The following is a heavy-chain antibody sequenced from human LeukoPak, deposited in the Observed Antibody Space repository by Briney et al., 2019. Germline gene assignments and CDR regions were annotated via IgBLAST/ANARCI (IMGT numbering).Heavy chain of an antibody. V-gene: IGHV3-30*04. J-gene: IGHJ4*02. CDR3: ARGNGHYFDY. CDR1: GFSFSNYA. Sequence: GGSLRLSCAASGFSFSNYAMSWVRQAPGKGLEWVAVISYDGSNKYYADSVKGRFTISRDNSKNTLYLQMNSLRAEDTAVYYCARGNGHYFDYWGQGTLVTVSS. CDR2: ISYDGSNK. D-gene: IGHD2-8*01.